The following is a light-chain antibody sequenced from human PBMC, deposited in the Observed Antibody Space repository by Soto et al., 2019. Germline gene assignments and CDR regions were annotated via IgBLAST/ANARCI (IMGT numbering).Light chain of an antibody. CDR2: EVS. Sequence: QSVLTQPASVSGSPGQSITFSCTGTSSDIGGYNYVSWYQQHPGKAPKLMIYEVSNRPSGVSDRFSGSKSGNTASLTISGRQAEDEADDYCTSYTSSTTNYVFGTGTKVTVL. CDR1: SSDIGGYNY. J-gene: IGLJ1*01. CDR3: TSYTSSTTNYV. V-gene: IGLV2-14*01.